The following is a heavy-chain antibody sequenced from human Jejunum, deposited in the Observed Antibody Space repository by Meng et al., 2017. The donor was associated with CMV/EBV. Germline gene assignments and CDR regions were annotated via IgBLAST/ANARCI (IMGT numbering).Heavy chain of an antibody. Sequence: FTFSDYYMSWIRQAPGKGLELISYISSSGYTIFYADSVKGRFTISRDNAKNSLYLQMSSLRAEDTAVYYCAKDRMGPRVTTLLDDWGQGTQVTVSS. CDR3: AKDRMGPRVTTLLDD. CDR1: FTFSDYY. D-gene: IGHD4-11*01. J-gene: IGHJ4*02. V-gene: IGHV3-11*01. CDR2: ISSSGYTI.